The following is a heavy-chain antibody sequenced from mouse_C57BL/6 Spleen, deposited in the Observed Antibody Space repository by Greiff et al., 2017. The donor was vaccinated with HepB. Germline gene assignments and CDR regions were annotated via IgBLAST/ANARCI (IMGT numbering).Heavy chain of an antibody. Sequence: QVQLKQPGAELVKPGASVKLSCKASGYTFTSYWMHWVKQRPGRGLEWIGRIDPNSGGTKYNEKFKSKATLTVDKPSSTAYMQLSSLTSEDSAVYYWARGRMDYDSYAMDYWGQGTSVTVSS. J-gene: IGHJ4*01. D-gene: IGHD2-4*01. CDR1: GYTFTSYW. CDR2: IDPNSGGT. V-gene: IGHV1-72*01. CDR3: ARGRMDYDSYAMDY.